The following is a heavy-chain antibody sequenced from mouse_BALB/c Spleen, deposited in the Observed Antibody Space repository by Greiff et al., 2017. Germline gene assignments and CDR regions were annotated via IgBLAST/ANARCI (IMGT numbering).Heavy chain of an antibody. Sequence: QVQLQQSGPELVKPGASVRISCKASGYTFTRYYIHWVKQKPGQGLEWIGWIYPGNVNTKYNEKFKGKATLTADKSSSTAYMQLSSLSSEDSAVYFCARWEGYDDAMDYWGQGTSVTVSS. D-gene: IGHD2-14*01. CDR1: GYTFTRYY. CDR2: IYPGNVNT. V-gene: IGHV1S56*01. J-gene: IGHJ4*01. CDR3: ARWEGYDDAMDY.